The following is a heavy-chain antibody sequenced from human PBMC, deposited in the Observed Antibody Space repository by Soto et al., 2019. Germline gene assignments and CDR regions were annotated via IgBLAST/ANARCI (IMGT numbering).Heavy chain of an antibody. Sequence: QVQLQESGPGLVKPSETLSLTCTVSGGSISSYYWSWIRQPPGKGLEWIGYIYYSGSTNYNPSLKSRVTISVDTSKNQFSLKLSSVTAADTAVYYCARDLAAAGFDYWGQGTLVTVSS. CDR2: IYYSGST. J-gene: IGHJ4*02. CDR3: ARDLAAAGFDY. D-gene: IGHD6-13*01. V-gene: IGHV4-59*01. CDR1: GGSISSYY.